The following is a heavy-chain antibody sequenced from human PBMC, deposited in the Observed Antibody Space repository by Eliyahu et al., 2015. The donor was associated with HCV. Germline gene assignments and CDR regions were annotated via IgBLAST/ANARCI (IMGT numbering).Heavy chain of an antibody. V-gene: IGHV4-59*01. Sequence: QVQLQESGPGLVKPSETLSLSCTVSGASISXYYXSXIRQPPGKGLEWIGYXHYSGSTNYNPSLKSRVTISVDTSKNQVSLKLSSVTAADTAVYYCASGGGGIAVAGTGGWFDPWGQGTLVTVSS. CDR3: ASGGGGIAVAGTGGWFDP. D-gene: IGHD6-19*01. CDR2: XHYSGST. J-gene: IGHJ5*02. CDR1: GASISXYY.